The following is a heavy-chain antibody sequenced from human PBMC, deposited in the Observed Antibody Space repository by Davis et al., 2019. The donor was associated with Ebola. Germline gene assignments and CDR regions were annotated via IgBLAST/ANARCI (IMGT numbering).Heavy chain of an antibody. CDR2: IYHSGST. Sequence: MPGGSLRLSCTVSGYSISSGYYWGWIRQPPGKGLEWIGSIYHSGSTYYNPSLKSRVTISVDTSKNQFSLKLRSVTTADTAVYYCARVWNDYGSGSYFDYWGQGILVTVSS. V-gene: IGHV4-38-2*02. D-gene: IGHD3-10*01. CDR1: GYSISSGYY. CDR3: ARVWNDYGSGSYFDY. J-gene: IGHJ4*02.